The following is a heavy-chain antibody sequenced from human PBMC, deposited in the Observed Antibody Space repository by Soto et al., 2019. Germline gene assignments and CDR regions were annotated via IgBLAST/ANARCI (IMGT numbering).Heavy chain of an antibody. CDR2: IWYDGSNK. J-gene: IGHJ5*02. CDR1: GFTFSSYG. Sequence: GGSLRLSCAASGFTFSSYGMHWVRQAPGKGLEWVAVIWYDGSNKYYADSVKGRFTISRDNSKNTLYLQMNSLRAEDTAVYYCARDGPDNYDFWSGLSPWGQGTLVTVSS. V-gene: IGHV3-33*01. CDR3: ARDGPDNYDFWSGLSP. D-gene: IGHD3-3*01.